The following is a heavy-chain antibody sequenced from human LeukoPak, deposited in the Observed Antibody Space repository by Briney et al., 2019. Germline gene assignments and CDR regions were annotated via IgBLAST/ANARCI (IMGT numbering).Heavy chain of an antibody. CDR1: GYTFTSYG. CDR2: INPNSGGT. Sequence: ASVKVSCKASGYTFTSYGISWVRQAPGQGLEWMGWINPNSGGTNYAQKFQGRVTMTRDTSISTAYMELSRLRSDDTAVYYCARDATGIQLWLLLGYWGQGTLVTVSS. J-gene: IGHJ4*02. V-gene: IGHV1-2*02. CDR3: ARDATGIQLWLLLGY. D-gene: IGHD5-18*01.